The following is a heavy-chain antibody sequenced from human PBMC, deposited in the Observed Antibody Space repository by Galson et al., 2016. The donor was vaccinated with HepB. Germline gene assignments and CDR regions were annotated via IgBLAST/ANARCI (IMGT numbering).Heavy chain of an antibody. CDR1: GYSFSDYW. V-gene: IGHV5-51*01. CDR3: ARQNSRPGYTSFDS. J-gene: IGHJ4*02. Sequence: QSGAEVKKTGEPLKISCKAFGYSFSDYWVAWVRQMPGKGLEWMGIVYPDDSDTRYSPSFQGQVTISADKSISTAYLQWNSLKASDTAMYYCARQNSRPGYTSFDSWGRGTLVTVSS. D-gene: IGHD3-9*01. CDR2: VYPDDSDT.